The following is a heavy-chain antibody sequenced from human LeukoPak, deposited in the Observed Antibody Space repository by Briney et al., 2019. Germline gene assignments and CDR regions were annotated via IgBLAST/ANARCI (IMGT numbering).Heavy chain of an antibody. D-gene: IGHD5-12*01. Sequence: SVKVSCKASGGTFSSYAISWVRQAPGQGLEWMGGIIPIFGTANYAQKFQGRVTITADESTSTAYMELSGLRSEDTAVYYCARNGFEATISLFDYWGQGTLVTVSS. CDR3: ARNGFEATISLFDY. CDR1: GGTFSSYA. J-gene: IGHJ4*02. CDR2: IIPIFGTA. V-gene: IGHV1-69*13.